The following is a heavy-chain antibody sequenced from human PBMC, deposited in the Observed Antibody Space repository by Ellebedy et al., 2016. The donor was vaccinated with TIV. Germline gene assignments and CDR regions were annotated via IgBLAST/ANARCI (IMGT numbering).Heavy chain of an antibody. CDR3: ARVSRGILYY. J-gene: IGHJ4*02. D-gene: IGHD2-15*01. CDR2: INHSGST. CDR1: GGSFSGYY. Sequence: SETLSLTCAVYGGSFSGYYWSWIRQPPGKGLEWIGEINHSGSTNYNPSLKSRVTISVDTSKNQFSLKLSSVTAADTAVYYCARVSRGILYYWGQGTLVTVSS. V-gene: IGHV4-34*01.